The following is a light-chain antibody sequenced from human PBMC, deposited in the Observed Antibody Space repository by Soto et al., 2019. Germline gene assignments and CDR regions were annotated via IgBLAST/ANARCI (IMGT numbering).Light chain of an antibody. CDR1: QSVRSTY. J-gene: IGKJ4*01. CDR3: QQYGAYPLT. CDR2: GVS. V-gene: IGKV3-20*01. Sequence: EIVLTQSPGTLSLSPGERATLSCRASQSVRSTYLAWYQQKPGLAPRLLIFGVSNRATGIPDRFSGSGSGTDFTLTISRLEPEDCAVYYCQQYGAYPLTFGGGTRVEIK.